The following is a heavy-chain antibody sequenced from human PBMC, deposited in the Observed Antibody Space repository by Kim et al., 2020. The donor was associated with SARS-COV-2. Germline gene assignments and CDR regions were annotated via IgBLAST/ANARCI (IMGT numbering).Heavy chain of an antibody. CDR2: IYPDGYP. CDR1: GFTVSSYC. D-gene: IGHD4-17*01. Sequence: GGSLRLSCAASGFTVSSYCMSWVRQTPGKGLEWVSLIYPDGYPYYADSVKGRFTISRDTSESTLYLQMNSLRADDTAVYYCGRLDFGDDYWGKGTLVTVSS. CDR3: GRLDFGDDY. J-gene: IGHJ4*02. V-gene: IGHV3-53*01.